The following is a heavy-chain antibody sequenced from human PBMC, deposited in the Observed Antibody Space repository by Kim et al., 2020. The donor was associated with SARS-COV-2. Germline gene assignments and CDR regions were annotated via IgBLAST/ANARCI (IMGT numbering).Heavy chain of an antibody. Sequence: GGSLRLSCAASGFTFSSYAMSWVRQAPGKGLEWVSGISASGGSTYYADSVKGRFTISRDNSKNTLYLQMDSLRAEDTAVYYCAKGGSGYFDWLVQIDYWGQGTLVTVSS. V-gene: IGHV3-23*01. CDR1: GFTFSSYA. D-gene: IGHD3-9*01. CDR3: AKGGSGYFDWLVQIDY. J-gene: IGHJ4*02. CDR2: ISASGGST.